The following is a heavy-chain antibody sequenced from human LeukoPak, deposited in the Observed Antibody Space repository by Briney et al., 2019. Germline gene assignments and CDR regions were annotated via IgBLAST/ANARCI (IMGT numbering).Heavy chain of an antibody. CDR1: GFTFDDYA. CDR2: ISWSSVSI. Sequence: GGSLRLSCAASGFTFDDYAMHWVRQAPGKGLEWVSGISWSSVSIGYADSVKGRFTISRDHAKNSLYLQMNSLRAEDTAFYYCAKDKGTGYSSSWGSFDYWGQGTLVTVSS. V-gene: IGHV3-9*01. CDR3: AKDKGTGYSSSWGSFDY. J-gene: IGHJ4*02. D-gene: IGHD6-13*01.